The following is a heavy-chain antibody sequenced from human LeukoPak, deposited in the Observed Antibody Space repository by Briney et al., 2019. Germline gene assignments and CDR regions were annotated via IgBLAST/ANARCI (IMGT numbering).Heavy chain of an antibody. CDR1: GGSISSSSYY. J-gene: IGHJ3*02. D-gene: IGHD2-15*01. CDR3: ARDFGSHDAFDI. CDR2: IYYSGST. Sequence: PSETLSLTCTVSGGSISSSSYYWGWIRQPPGKGLEWIGSIYYSGSTYYNPSLKSRVTISVDTSKNQFSLKLSSVTAADTAVYYCARDFGSHDAFDIWGQGTMVTVSS. V-gene: IGHV4-39*07.